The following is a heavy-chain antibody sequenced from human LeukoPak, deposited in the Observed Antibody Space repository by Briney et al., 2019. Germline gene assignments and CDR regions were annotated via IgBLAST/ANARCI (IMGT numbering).Heavy chain of an antibody. Sequence: SETLSLTCTVSRGSISGYSWSWIRQSPGGGLEWIGYIYYSGSTNYNPSLKSRLTISVDTSKNQLSLKLSSVTAADTAVYYCARDLRYDSSGWAFDYWGRGTQVTVSS. D-gene: IGHD3-22*01. V-gene: IGHV4-59*01. CDR2: IYYSGST. CDR1: RGSISGYS. J-gene: IGHJ4*02. CDR3: ARDLRYDSSGWAFDY.